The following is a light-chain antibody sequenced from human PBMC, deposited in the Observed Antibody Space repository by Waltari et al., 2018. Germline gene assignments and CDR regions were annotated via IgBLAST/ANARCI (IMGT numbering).Light chain of an antibody. CDR1: QDISAY. Sequence: DIQLTQSPSSLSASVGDRVTITCQASQDISAYLNGYQQKPGKAPKLLIYDASNLETGVPSRFSGRGSGTDFTFTISSLQPEDIATYYCQHYDNLPRFGPGTKVDIK. CDR3: QHYDNLPR. J-gene: IGKJ3*01. V-gene: IGKV1-33*01. CDR2: DAS.